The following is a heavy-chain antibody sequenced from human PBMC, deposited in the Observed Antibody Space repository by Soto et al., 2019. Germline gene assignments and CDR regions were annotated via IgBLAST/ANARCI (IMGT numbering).Heavy chain of an antibody. J-gene: IGHJ6*02. D-gene: IGHD1-26*01. Sequence: NPSETLSLTCAVYGGSFSGYYWSWIRQPPGKGLEWIGEINHSGSTNYNPSLKSRVTISVDTSKNQFSLKLSSVTAADTAVYYCARDPEWELRPYGMDVWGQGTTVTVSS. CDR2: INHSGST. CDR3: ARDPEWELRPYGMDV. V-gene: IGHV4-34*01. CDR1: GGSFSGYY.